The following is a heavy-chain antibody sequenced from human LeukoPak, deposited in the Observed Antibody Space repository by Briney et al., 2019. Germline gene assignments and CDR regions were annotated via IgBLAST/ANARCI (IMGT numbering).Heavy chain of an antibody. CDR2: IGTSGSDM. V-gene: IGHV3-21*01. Sequence: GGSLRLSCVGSGFTFSADSMNWVRQAPGKGLEWVSSIGTSGSDMYYVDSVKGRFAISRDNAKNSLYLQMNSLRAEDTAVYYCARTVTTFRDYYYYGMDVWGQGTTVTVSS. D-gene: IGHD4-17*01. CDR1: GFTFSADS. J-gene: IGHJ6*02. CDR3: ARTVTTFRDYYYYGMDV.